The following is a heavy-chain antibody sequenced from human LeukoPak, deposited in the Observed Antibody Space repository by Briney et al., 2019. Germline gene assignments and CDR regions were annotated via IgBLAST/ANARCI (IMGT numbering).Heavy chain of an antibody. CDR2: ISSSSSYI. Sequence: GGSLRLSCAASGFTFSSYNMNWVRQAPGKGLEWVSSISSSSSYIYYADSVKGRFTISRDNAKNSLYLQMNSLRADDTAVYYCARVIAFRGYMDVWGKGTTVTVSS. J-gene: IGHJ6*03. V-gene: IGHV3-21*06. D-gene: IGHD3-16*02. CDR1: GFTFSSYN. CDR3: ARVIAFRGYMDV.